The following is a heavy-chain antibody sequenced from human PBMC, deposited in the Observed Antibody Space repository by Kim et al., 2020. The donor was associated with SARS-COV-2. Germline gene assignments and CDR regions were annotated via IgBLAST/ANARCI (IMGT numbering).Heavy chain of an antibody. CDR3: SRGVCSAWTLRAWFDP. CDR1: GASISSSSC. Sequence: SETLSLTCVVSGASISSSSCWSWVRQPPGKGLEWIGEVDHSGTTTYNVSLKNRVSILVDKSKNQFLLRLTSVSAADTAVYYCSRGVCSAWTLRAWFDPWG. CDR2: VDHSGTT. J-gene: IGHJ5*02. V-gene: IGHV4-4*02. D-gene: IGHD2-15*01.